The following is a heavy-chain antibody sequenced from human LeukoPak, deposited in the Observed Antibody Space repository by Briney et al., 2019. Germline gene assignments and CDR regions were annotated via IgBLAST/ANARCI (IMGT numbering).Heavy chain of an antibody. J-gene: IGHJ4*02. CDR3: ARGLDGDARVVVGYFDY. CDR2: IYHSGST. D-gene: IGHD2-15*01. V-gene: IGHV4-30-2*01. Sequence: PSETLSLTCAVSGGSISSGGYSWSWIRQPPGKGLEWIGYIYHSGSTYYNPSLKSRVTISVDRSKNQFSLKLSSVTAADTAVYYCARGLDGDARVVVGYFDYWGQGTLVTVSS. CDR1: GGSISSGGYS.